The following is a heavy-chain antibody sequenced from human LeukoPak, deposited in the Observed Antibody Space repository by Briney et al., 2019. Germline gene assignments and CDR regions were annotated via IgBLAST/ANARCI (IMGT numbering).Heavy chain of an antibody. Sequence: GGSLRLSCAASGFTFSDFAMSWVRQAPGQGLEWVSVISDNSETTYYADSVKGRFTISRDNSKNTLYLQMNSLRAEDTALYYCAKDRACTTSCSGMGVWGQGTTVTVSS. CDR1: GFTFSDFA. CDR2: ISDNSETT. D-gene: IGHD2-2*01. CDR3: AKDRACTTSCSGMGV. J-gene: IGHJ6*02. V-gene: IGHV3-23*01.